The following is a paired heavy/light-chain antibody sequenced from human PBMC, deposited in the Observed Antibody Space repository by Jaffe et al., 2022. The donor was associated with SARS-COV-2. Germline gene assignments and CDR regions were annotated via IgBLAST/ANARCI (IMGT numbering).Light chain of an antibody. J-gene: IGKJ2*01. V-gene: IGKV1-39*01. CDR3: QQSFSAPFT. Sequence: DIQMTQSPSSLSASVGDRVTITCRASQSIDTYLNWYQQKTGKAPALLIYSTSTLQSGVPSRFSGHGSGTDFTLTISSLQPEDFSTYYCQQSFSAPFTFGQGTKLEI. CDR2: STS. CDR1: QSIDTY.
Heavy chain of an antibody. D-gene: IGHD3-3*01. CDR1: GFSFSNFA. J-gene: IGHJ4*02. CDR3: VKDPQYDFWSGYTLSYFDY. Sequence: EVQLLESGGGLVQPGGSLRLSCAASGFSFSNFAMSWVRQTPRKGLEWVAYISASGSNTYYADSAKGRFTISRDNSKNTLYLQMNSLRAEDTAVYYCVKDPQYDFWSGYTLSYFDYWGQGTLVTVSS. CDR2: ISASGSNT. V-gene: IGHV3-23*01.